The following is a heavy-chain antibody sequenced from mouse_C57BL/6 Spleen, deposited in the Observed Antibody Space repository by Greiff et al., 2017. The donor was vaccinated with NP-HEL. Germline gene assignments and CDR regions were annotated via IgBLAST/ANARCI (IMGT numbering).Heavy chain of an antibody. CDR3: ARGGLGHGYFDV. Sequence: EVMLVESGGGLVQPGESLKLSCESNEYEFPSHDMSWVRKTPEKRLELVAAINSDGGSTYYPDTMERRFIISRDNTKKTMYLQMSSLRSEDTAVYYCARGGLGHGYFDVWGTGTTVTVSS. D-gene: IGHD4-1*01. V-gene: IGHV5-2*01. CDR1: EYEFPSHD. J-gene: IGHJ1*03. CDR2: INSDGGST.